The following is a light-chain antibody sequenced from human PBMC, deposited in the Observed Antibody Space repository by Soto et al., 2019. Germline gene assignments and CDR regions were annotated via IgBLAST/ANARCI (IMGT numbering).Light chain of an antibody. Sequence: QSVLTQPASVSGSPGQSITISCTGTSSDSNYNFVSWYQQHPGKTPKLMIYEVSRRPSGVSSRFSGSKSDNTASLTISGLQAEDEADYYCSLYTSSHVLFGGGTKVTVL. V-gene: IGLV2-14*01. J-gene: IGLJ2*01. CDR2: EVS. CDR1: SSDSNYNF. CDR3: SLYTSSHVL.